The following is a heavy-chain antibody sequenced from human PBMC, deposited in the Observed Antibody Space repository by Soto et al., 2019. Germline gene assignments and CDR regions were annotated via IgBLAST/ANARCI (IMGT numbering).Heavy chain of an antibody. CDR2: IYKIVT. D-gene: IGHD3-10*01. V-gene: IGHV4-30-2*01. CDR1: VGSISSGGYS. J-gene: IGHJ4*02. CDR3: ARGRAFDY. Sequence: QLQLQESGSGLVKPSQNLSLTCAVSVGSISSGGYSWSWIRQPPGKGLEWIGYIYKIVTYYNPSLKSRVTISVDRAKNQFSLKLSSGTAADTAVDYCARGRAFDYWGQGTLVTVSA.